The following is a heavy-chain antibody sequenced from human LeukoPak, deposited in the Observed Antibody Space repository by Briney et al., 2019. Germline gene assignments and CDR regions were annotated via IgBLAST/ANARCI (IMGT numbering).Heavy chain of an antibody. Sequence: PGGNLTLSSAASAFTFSSYGMQRVRPAPGNGWKGVVFIRYGGSNKYHEYSVKVRFTISRDNSKNTLYPQMNSLRAEDTAVYYCAKDGTYYDFWSGYYESGSQYLWADYWGQGTLVTVSS. V-gene: IGHV3-30*02. CDR3: AKDGTYYDFWSGYYESGSQYLWADY. J-gene: IGHJ4*02. CDR2: IRYGGSNK. D-gene: IGHD3-3*01. CDR1: AFTFSSYG.